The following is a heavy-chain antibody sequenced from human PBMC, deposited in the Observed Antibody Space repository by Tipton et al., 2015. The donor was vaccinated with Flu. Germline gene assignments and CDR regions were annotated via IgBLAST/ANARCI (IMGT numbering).Heavy chain of an antibody. V-gene: IGHV3-53*01. J-gene: IGHJ4*02. CDR3: ARVIPEFVAGLSY. CDR2: IYSDGTT. CDR1: GFTVSSNY. Sequence: QLVQSGGGLIQPGGSLRLSCAASGFTVSSNYLSWVRQAPGKGLEWVSVIYSDGTTYYADSVKGRFTISRDNSKNTLYLQMNSLRAEDTAIYYCARVIPEFVAGLSYWGQGTQVSVSS. D-gene: IGHD6-19*01.